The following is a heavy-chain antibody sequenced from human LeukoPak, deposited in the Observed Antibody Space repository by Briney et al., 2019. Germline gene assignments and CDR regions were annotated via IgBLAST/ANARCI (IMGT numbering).Heavy chain of an antibody. J-gene: IGHJ4*02. D-gene: IGHD2-2*01. V-gene: IGHV3-30*14. CDR2: ISYDGSNK. Sequence: GGSLRLSCAASGFTFSSYAMHWVRQAPGKGLEWVAVISYDGSNKYYADSVKGRFTISRDNSKNTLYLQMNSLRAEDTAVYYCARQQCSSTSCFYLGGDYWGQGTLVTVSS. CDR1: GFTFSSYA. CDR3: ARQQCSSTSCFYLGGDY.